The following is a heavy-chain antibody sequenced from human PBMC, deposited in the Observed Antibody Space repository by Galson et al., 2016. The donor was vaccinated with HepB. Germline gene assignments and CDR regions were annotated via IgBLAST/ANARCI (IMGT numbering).Heavy chain of an antibody. Sequence: SVKVSCKVSGYRLDELSIHWVRQSPEKGLEWMGGFDPEDGEIIYPQKFQGRVTMTEDTSTDTAYMELSSLTSQDTAVYYCATGASAALGDFDNWGQGTLVTVTP. CDR1: GYRLDELS. CDR3: ATGASAALGDFDN. D-gene: IGHD6-13*01. V-gene: IGHV1-24*01. CDR2: FDPEDGEI. J-gene: IGHJ4*02.